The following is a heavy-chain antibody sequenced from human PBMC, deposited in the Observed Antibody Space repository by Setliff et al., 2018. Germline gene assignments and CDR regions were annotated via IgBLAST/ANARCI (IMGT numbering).Heavy chain of an antibody. V-gene: IGHV3-74*01. CDR1: GFTFSTYW. J-gene: IGHJ4*02. CDR3: VSWLYYYYYYFHN. Sequence: GSLRLSCAASGFTFSTYWMHWVRQAPGKGLVWVSRINSDGSTTSYADSVKGRFTISRDNTKNTLYLQMNSLRAEDTAVYYCVSWLYYYYYYFHNWGQGTLVTVSS. CDR2: INSDGSTT. D-gene: IGHD3-22*01.